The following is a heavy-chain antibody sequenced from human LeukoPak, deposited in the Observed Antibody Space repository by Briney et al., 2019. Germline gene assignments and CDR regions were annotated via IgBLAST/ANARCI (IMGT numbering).Heavy chain of an antibody. CDR1: GGSFSGYY. CDR3: AREGGDYGGNSQFWYFDL. J-gene: IGHJ2*01. Sequence: SETLSLTCAVYGGSFSGYYWSWIRQPPGKGLEWIGEINHSGSTNYNPSLKSRVTISIDTSKNQFSLKLSSVTAADTAVYYCAREGGDYGGNSQFWYFDLWGRGTLVTISS. CDR2: INHSGST. V-gene: IGHV4-34*01. D-gene: IGHD4-23*01.